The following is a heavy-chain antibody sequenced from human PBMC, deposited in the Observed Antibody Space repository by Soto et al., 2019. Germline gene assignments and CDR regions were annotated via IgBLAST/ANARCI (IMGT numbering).Heavy chain of an antibody. CDR3: TTSNLGVDF. V-gene: IGHV3-15*01. D-gene: IGHD1-1*01. J-gene: IGHJ4*02. CDR1: GLIFSDVW. Sequence: GGSLRLSCAASGLIFSDVWMTWVRQAPGKGLEWVGRIKTKPDDGTIDYAAPVRGRFTISRDDSKNTLYLQMTSLTPDDTGVYYCTTSNLGVDFWGPGTLVAVSS. CDR2: IKTKPDDGTI.